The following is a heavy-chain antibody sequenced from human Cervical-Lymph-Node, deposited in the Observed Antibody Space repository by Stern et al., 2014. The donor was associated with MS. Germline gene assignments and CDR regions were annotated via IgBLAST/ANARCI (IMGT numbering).Heavy chain of an antibody. CDR1: GLSFSRYA. D-gene: IGHD2/OR15-2a*01. Sequence: VQLEESGGGAVQPGSSLRLSCAASGLSFSRYAMTWVRQAPGKGLEWVAFISKDGNDERYADSVRGRFTISRDNSKNTLYLQMNNLRSDDTAVYYCGTWAFHIGNGLDVWGQGTTVVVSS. V-gene: IGHV3-30*01. CDR2: ISKDGNDE. CDR3: GTWAFHIGNGLDV. J-gene: IGHJ6*02.